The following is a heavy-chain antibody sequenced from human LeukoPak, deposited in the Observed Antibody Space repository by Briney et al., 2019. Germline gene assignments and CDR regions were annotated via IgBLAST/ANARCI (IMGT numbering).Heavy chain of an antibody. CDR2: ISYDGSNK. CDR3: ARVTGLRDSSGYGGDY. V-gene: IGHV3-30-3*01. D-gene: IGHD3-22*01. CDR1: GFTFSSYA. Sequence: GRSLRLSCAAPGFTFSSYAMHWVRQAPGKGLEWVAVISYDGSNKYYADSVKGRFTISRDNSKNTLYLQMNSLRAEDTAVYYCARVTGLRDSSGYGGDYWGQGTLVTVSS. J-gene: IGHJ4*02.